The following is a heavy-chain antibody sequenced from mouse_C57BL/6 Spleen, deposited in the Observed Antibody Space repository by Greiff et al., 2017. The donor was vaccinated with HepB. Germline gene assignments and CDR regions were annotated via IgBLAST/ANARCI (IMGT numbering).Heavy chain of an antibody. CDR1: GYAFSSSW. Sequence: VQLQQSGPELVKPGASVKISCKASGYAFSSSWMNWVKQRPGKGLEWIGRIYPGDGDTNYNGKFKGKATLTADKSSSTAYMQLSSLTSEDSAVYFCARAYGNDVYAMDYWGQGTSVTVSS. CDR2: IYPGDGDT. D-gene: IGHD2-2*01. J-gene: IGHJ4*01. V-gene: IGHV1-82*01. CDR3: ARAYGNDVYAMDY.